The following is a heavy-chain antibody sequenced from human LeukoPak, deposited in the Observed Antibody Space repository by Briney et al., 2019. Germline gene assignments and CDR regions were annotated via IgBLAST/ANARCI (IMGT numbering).Heavy chain of an antibody. Sequence: GRSLRLSCAASGFTFSSYGMHWVRQAPGKGLEWVAVISYDGSNKYYADSVKGRFTISRDNSKNTLYLQMDSLRAEDTAVYYCARDLAGHYYGSGSSFDYWGQGTLVTVS. J-gene: IGHJ4*02. V-gene: IGHV3-30*03. CDR2: ISYDGSNK. CDR1: GFTFSSYG. CDR3: ARDLAGHYYGSGSSFDY. D-gene: IGHD3-10*01.